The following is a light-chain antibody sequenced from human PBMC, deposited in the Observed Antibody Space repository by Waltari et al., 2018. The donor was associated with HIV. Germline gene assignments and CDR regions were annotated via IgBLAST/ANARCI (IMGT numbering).Light chain of an antibody. V-gene: IGKV2-28*01. CDR2: LRS. J-gene: IGKJ3*01. Sequence: DIVMTQSPLSLPVTPGEPASISSRSSQSLLHSNGYNYLHWYLQKPGQSPQLLIYLRSNRACAVPDRFSGSGSGTDFTLKISRVEADDVGVYYGMQALQTLLFTFGPGTKVDIK. CDR3: MQALQTLLFT. CDR1: QSLLHSNGYNY.